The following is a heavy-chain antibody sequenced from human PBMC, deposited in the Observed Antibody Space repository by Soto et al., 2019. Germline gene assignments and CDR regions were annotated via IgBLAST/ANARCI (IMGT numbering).Heavy chain of an antibody. CDR2: ISNRDGST. Sequence: QPGGSLRLSCAASGFSFSAYAMNWVRQAPGKGLEWVSEISNRDGSTYYADSVKGRFTISRDTSKNTLFLEMNSLRAEDTAVYYCAKRADSSGWYRTFDYWGQGTLVTVSS. D-gene: IGHD6-19*01. J-gene: IGHJ4*02. V-gene: IGHV3-23*01. CDR1: GFSFSAYA. CDR3: AKRADSSGWYRTFDY.